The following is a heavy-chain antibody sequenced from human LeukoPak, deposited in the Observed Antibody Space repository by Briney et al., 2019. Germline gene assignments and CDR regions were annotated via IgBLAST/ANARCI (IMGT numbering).Heavy chain of an antibody. CDR3: ATLYGGGRDDAFDI. CDR2: ISAYNGNT. J-gene: IGHJ3*02. CDR1: GYTFTSYG. V-gene: IGHV1-18*01. D-gene: IGHD4-23*01. Sequence: ASVKVSCEASGYTFTSYGISWVRQAPGQGLEWMGGISAYNGNTNYAQKLQGRVTMTTDTSTSTAYMELRSLRSDDTAVYYCATLYGGGRDDAFDIWGQGTMVTVSS.